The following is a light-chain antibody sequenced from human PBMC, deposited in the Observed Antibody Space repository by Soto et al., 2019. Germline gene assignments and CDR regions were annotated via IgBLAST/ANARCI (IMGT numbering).Light chain of an antibody. CDR2: YNN. CDR3: AAWDASLSACV. CDR1: DSNIGSNS. Sequence: QAVVTQPPSASGTAGQVVTISCSGGDSNIGSNSVYWYQHLPRMAPKLLIYYNNQRPSGVPDRFSGSRSGTSASQAIVGLRSEDEAVYYCAAWDASLSACVFGNGTKVTVL. V-gene: IGLV1-47*02. J-gene: IGLJ1*01.